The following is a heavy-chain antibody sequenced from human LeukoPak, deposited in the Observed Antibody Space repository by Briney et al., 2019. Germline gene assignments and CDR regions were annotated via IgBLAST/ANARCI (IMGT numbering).Heavy chain of an antibody. V-gene: IGHV3-53*01. CDR3: ARGGRYYDSSGYYHDAFDI. D-gene: IGHD3-22*01. CDR1: GYAFSSNY. Sequence: GGSLRLSCAASGYAFSSNYMSWVRQAPGKGLEWVSVIYSGGGTYYSNSVKGRFTISRENSKNTLYLQMNSLRAEDTAVYYCARGGRYYDSSGYYHDAFDIWGQGTMVTVSS. CDR2: IYSGGGT. J-gene: IGHJ3*02.